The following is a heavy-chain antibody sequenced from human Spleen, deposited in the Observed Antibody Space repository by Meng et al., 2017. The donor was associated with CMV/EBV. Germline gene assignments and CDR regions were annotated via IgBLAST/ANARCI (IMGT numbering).Heavy chain of an antibody. D-gene: IGHD1-26*01. J-gene: IGHJ4*02. CDR2: FKSASDGGTT. CDR3: SCLSMGGTDVGY. CDR1: GFTFRDAW. Sequence: GESLKISCAASGFTFRDAWMSWVRQAPGKGLEWVGRFKSASDGGTTDYAAPVKGRFTISRDDSKDTLYLQMNSLKIEDTAVYFCSCLSMGGTDVGYWGRGTLVTVSS. V-gene: IGHV3-15*01.